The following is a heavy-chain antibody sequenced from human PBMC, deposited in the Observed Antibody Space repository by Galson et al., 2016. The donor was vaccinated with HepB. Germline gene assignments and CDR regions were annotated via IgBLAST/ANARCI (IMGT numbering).Heavy chain of an antibody. CDR3: AKSNTPSIVGATYFDY. D-gene: IGHD1-26*01. CDR2: FSGSGGGT. CDR1: GFTFSNYA. Sequence: SLRLSCAASGFTFSNYAMNWVRQAPGKGLEWVSGFSGSGGGTYYADSVKGRFTISRDNSKNTLSLQMNSLRAEDTAVYYCAKSNTPSIVGATYFDYWGQGTLVTVSS. J-gene: IGHJ4*02. V-gene: IGHV3-23*01.